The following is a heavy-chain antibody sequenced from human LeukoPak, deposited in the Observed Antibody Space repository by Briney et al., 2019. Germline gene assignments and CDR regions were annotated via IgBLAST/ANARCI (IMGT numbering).Heavy chain of an antibody. J-gene: IGHJ4*02. Sequence: GGSLRLSCAASGFTFSSYGMHWVRQAPGKGLEWVAVIWYDGSNKYYADSVKGRFTISRDNSKNTLYLQMNSLRAEDTAVYYCARDGDAAAFDYWGQGTLVTVSS. D-gene: IGHD7-27*01. V-gene: IGHV3-33*01. CDR2: IWYDGSNK. CDR3: ARDGDAAAFDY. CDR1: GFTFSSYG.